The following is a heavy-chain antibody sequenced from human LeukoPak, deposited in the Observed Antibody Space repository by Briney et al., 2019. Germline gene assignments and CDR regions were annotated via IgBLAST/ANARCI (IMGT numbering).Heavy chain of an antibody. CDR3: AKDDYRYVDY. Sequence: GGSLRLSCAASGFTFSSYGIHWVRQAPGKGLGWVAFIGNDENNKKFGDPVKGRFTISRDNSKSTVYLQMNSLRVEDTAVYYCAKDDYRYVDYWGQGTLVIVSS. J-gene: IGHJ4*02. D-gene: IGHD3-16*02. CDR1: GFTFSSYG. CDR2: IGNDENNK. V-gene: IGHV3-30*02.